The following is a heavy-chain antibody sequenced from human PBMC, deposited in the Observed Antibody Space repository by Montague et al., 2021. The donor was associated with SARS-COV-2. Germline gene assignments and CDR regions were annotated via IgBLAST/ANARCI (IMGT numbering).Heavy chain of an antibody. V-gene: IGHV4-34*01. CDR2: INHSGTT. J-gene: IGHJ4*02. D-gene: IGHD4-23*01. Sequence: SETLSLTCAVYGGSFSDYYWTWIRQSSGKGLEWIAEINHSGTTNYNFNPSLRSRVTISVDTSKSQFSLKLSSVTAADTGVYYCARWDPQTLTLIGLRGKSASDYWGQGTLVTVSS. CDR1: GGSFSDYY. CDR3: ARWDPQTLTLIGLRGKSASDY.